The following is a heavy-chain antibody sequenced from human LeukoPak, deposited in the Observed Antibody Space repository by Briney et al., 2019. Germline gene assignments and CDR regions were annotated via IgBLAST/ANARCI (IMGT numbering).Heavy chain of an antibody. CDR1: GFTFSDYY. V-gene: IGHV3-11*01. J-gene: IGHJ6*03. Sequence: GGSLRLSCAASGFTFSDYYMSWIRQAPGKGLEWVSYISSSGSTIYYANSVKGRFTISRDNAKNSLYLQMNSLRAEDTAVYYCARVPRGTTVNYYCYMDVWGKGTTVTVSS. CDR3: ARVPRGTTVNYYCYMDV. D-gene: IGHD2-2*01. CDR2: ISSSGSTI.